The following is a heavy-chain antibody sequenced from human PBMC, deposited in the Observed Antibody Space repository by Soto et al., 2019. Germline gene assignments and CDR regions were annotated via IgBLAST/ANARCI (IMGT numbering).Heavy chain of an antibody. CDR2: ITTTGGTT. D-gene: IGHD5-18*01. Sequence: GGSLRLSCAASGFTFSNYNMNWVRQAPGKGLEWVSYITTTGGTTHYADSVEGRFTISRDNAKSSLFLQMNSLKNEDTAVYYCARERPGIPFDYWGQGTLVTVSS. CDR3: ARERPGIPFDY. J-gene: IGHJ4*02. CDR1: GFTFSNYN. V-gene: IGHV3-48*02.